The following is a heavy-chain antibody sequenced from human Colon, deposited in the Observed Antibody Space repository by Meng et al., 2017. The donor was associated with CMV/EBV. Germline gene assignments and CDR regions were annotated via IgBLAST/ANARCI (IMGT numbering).Heavy chain of an antibody. CDR2: MNPNTGNT. CDR3: ARSSSSGRVSPDPEDYYDY. D-gene: IGHD6-19*01. Sequence: ASVKVSCKASGYTSINYDINWVRQATGQGLEWMGWMNPNTGNTGSAQKFQGRVTITRNTSISTAYMELSSLRSDDTAVYFCARSSSSGRVSPDPEDYYDYWGQGTLVTVSS. V-gene: IGHV1-8*01. CDR1: GYTSINYD. J-gene: IGHJ4*02.